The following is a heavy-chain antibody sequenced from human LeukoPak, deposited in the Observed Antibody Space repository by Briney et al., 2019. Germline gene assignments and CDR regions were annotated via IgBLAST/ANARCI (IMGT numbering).Heavy chain of an antibody. CDR3: AKDGQLGGSSWFTLYFDY. Sequence: GGSLRLSCAASGFTFSSYAMSWVRQAPGKGLEWVSAISGSGGSTYYADSVKGRFTISRDTSKNTLYLQMSSLRPEDTAVYYCAKDGQLGGSSWFTLYFDYWGQGILVTVSS. V-gene: IGHV3-23*01. J-gene: IGHJ4*02. CDR2: ISGSGGST. CDR1: GFTFSSYA. D-gene: IGHD6-13*01.